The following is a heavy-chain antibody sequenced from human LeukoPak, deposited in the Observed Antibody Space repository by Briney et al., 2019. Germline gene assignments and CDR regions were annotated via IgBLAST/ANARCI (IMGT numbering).Heavy chain of an antibody. CDR3: ARLEGGITMIDFDL. V-gene: IGHV4-38-2*02. D-gene: IGHD3-22*01. J-gene: IGHJ2*01. CDR1: GYSISSGYY. Sequence: SETLSLTCTVSGYSISSGYYWGWIRQPPGKGLEWIGSIYHSGSTYYNPSLKSRVTISVDTSKNQFSLKLSSVTAADTAVYYCARLEGGITMIDFDLWGRGTLVTVSS. CDR2: IYHSGST.